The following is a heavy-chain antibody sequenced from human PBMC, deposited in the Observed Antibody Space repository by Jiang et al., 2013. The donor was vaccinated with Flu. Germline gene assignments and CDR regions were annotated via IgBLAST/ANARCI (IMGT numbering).Heavy chain of an antibody. Sequence: QTLSLTCAISGDSVSSNNAAWNWIRQSPSRGLEWLGRTYYRSKWYNDYAVSVKSRITINPDTSKNQFSLQLNSVTPEDTAVYYCARAGRMSGFAEEWGTDVWGKGTTVTVSS. CDR3: ARAGRMSGFAEEWGTDV. V-gene: IGHV6-1*01. CDR2: TYYRSKWYN. J-gene: IGHJ6*04. D-gene: IGHD3-3*01. CDR1: GDSVSSNNAA.